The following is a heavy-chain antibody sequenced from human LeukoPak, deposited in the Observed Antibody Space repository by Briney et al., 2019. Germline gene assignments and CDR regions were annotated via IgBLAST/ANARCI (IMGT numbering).Heavy chain of an antibody. CDR1: GFTFSNAW. CDR2: IKSKTDGGTT. J-gene: IGHJ4*02. V-gene: IGHV3-15*01. Sequence: GGSLRLSCAASGFTFSNAWMSWVRQAPGKGLEWGGRIKSKTDGGTTDYAAPVKGRFTISRDDSKNTLYLQMNSLKTEDTAVYYCTTGTRVVVIIYWGQGTLVTVSS. D-gene: IGHD3-22*01. CDR3: TTGTRVVVIIY.